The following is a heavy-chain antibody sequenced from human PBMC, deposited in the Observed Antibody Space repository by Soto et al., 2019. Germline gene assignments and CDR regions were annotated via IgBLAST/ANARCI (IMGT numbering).Heavy chain of an antibody. CDR1: GDSVSSPYY. J-gene: IGHJ4*02. CDR2: VFHTGTT. V-gene: IGHV4-4*02. D-gene: IGHD6-19*01. CDR3: ARSAGWYAVHS. Sequence: QVQLQESGPGLVKPSGTLSLTCAVSGDSVSSPYYWCWVRQPPGKGLEWIGEVFHTGTTSYNPSLTSRVTISMDKSNNQFSLDLRYVTAADTAVYYCARSAGWYAVHSWGPGTLVIVSS.